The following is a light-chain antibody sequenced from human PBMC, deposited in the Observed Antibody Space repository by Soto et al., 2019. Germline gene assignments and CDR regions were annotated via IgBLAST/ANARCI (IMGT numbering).Light chain of an antibody. CDR1: QAIRND. CDR2: GAS. Sequence: AIQMTQTQSSLSASVGDRVTITCRASQAIRNDLGWFQQKPGKAPKLLIYGASRLQSGVPSRFSGSGSGTEFILTITSLQPEDFATYYCLQDFNFPLTFGQGTKV. CDR3: LQDFNFPLT. J-gene: IGKJ1*01. V-gene: IGKV1-6*01.